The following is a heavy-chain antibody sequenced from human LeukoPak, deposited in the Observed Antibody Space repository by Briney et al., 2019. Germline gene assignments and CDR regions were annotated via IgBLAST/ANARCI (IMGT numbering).Heavy chain of an antibody. CDR2: ISGSGGST. Sequence: PGGSLRLSCAASGFTFSSYAMSWVRQAPGKGLEWVSAISGSGGSTYYADSVKGRFTISRDNSKNTLYLQMNSLRAEDTAVYYCARGLSSRYFDWLFPLQPTDCWGQGTLVTVSS. V-gene: IGHV3-23*01. CDR3: ARGLSSRYFDWLFPLQPTDC. D-gene: IGHD3-9*01. CDR1: GFTFSSYA. J-gene: IGHJ4*02.